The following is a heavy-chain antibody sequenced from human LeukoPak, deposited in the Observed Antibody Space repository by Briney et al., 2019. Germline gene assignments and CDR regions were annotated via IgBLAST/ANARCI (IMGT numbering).Heavy chain of an antibody. CDR2: IYPGDSDT. CDR3: ARLYGTSRGFDY. V-gene: IGHV5-51*01. D-gene: IGHD4-17*01. CDR1: GYIFTSYW. Sequence: GAALKISCKGSGYIFTSYWIGWVRQLPGKGLERMGIIYPGDSDTRYSPSFQGQVTISADKSISTAYLQWSSLKASDTAMYYCARLYGTSRGFDYWGQGTLVTVSS. J-gene: IGHJ4*02.